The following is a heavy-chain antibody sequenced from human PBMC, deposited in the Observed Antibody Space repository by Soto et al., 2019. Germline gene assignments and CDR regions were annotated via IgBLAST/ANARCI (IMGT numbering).Heavy chain of an antibody. CDR1: GFSFSNTGAG. V-gene: IGHV2-5*01. J-gene: IGHJ4*02. CDR3: AYRRGGSSSGGNFDY. D-gene: IGHD2-15*01. Sequence: KESGPTLVKPSQTLTLTCTFSGFSFSNTGAGVGWIRQPPGKALEWLALIFWNDAKRYSPSLRSRLTISKDTSKNQVVLTMTNVDPVDTATYYCAYRRGGSSSGGNFDYWGQGTPVTVYS. CDR2: IFWNDAK.